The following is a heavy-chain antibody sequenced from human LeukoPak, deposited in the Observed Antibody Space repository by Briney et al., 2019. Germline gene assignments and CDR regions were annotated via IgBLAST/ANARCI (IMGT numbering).Heavy chain of an antibody. CDR3: ASQGCSDPSCSVAWFDP. J-gene: IGHJ5*02. D-gene: IGHD2-15*01. Sequence: SETLSLTCAVSGGSMRGNYWSWIRQPAGKGLEWVGRIYSSGDTTYNPSLKSRLTMSIDTSKNLFSLSLSSVTAADTAVYYCASQGCSDPSCSVAWFDPRGQGTLVIVSS. V-gene: IGHV4-4*07. CDR1: GGSMRGNY. CDR2: IYSSGDT.